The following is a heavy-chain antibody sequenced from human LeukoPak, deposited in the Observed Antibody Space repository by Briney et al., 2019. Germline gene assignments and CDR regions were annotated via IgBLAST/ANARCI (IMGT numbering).Heavy chain of an antibody. V-gene: IGHV3-64D*06. Sequence: PGGSLRLSCAASGFTFSSYSMNWVRQAPGKGLEYVSAISSNGGSTYYADSVKGRFTISRDNSKNTLYLQMSSLRAGDTAVYYCVKDGSGSYYTYYFDYWGQGTLVTVSS. CDR1: GFTFSSYS. J-gene: IGHJ4*02. CDR3: VKDGSGSYYTYYFDY. CDR2: ISSNGGST. D-gene: IGHD3-10*01.